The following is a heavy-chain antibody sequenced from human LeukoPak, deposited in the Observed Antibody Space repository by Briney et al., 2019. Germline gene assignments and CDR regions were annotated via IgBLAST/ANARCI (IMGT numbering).Heavy chain of an antibody. Sequence: SETLSLTCTVSGGSVTDYYWSWIRQSPGKGVEWIGYIYYTGTSYNPSLKSRVTISADTSKNQFSLKLISVTAADTAVYYCASRKLGNDYWGQGTLVTVSS. CDR1: GGSVTDYY. D-gene: IGHD7-27*01. CDR3: ASRKLGNDY. J-gene: IGHJ4*02. V-gene: IGHV4-59*02. CDR2: IYYTGT.